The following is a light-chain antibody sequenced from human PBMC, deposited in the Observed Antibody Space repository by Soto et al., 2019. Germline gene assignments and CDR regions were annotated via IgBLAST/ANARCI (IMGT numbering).Light chain of an antibody. J-gene: IGKJ1*01. CDR3: RLYDSSSWT. CDR1: QSVSHTY. Sequence: EIVFTQSPGTLSISPVDTATLSCRVSQSVSHTYVAWYQQKPGQAPRLLIYGASSRASGFPERFSGSVSGTDFPLTISRLEIEDLAVYDCRLYDSSSWTFGLGIKV. CDR2: GAS. V-gene: IGKV3-20*01.